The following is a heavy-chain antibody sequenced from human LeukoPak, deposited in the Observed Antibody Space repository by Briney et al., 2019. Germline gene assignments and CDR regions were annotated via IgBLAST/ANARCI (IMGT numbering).Heavy chain of an antibody. CDR1: GFTVSNYY. CDR2: IYGAGST. V-gene: IGHV3-53*01. J-gene: IGHJ3*02. Sequence: GGSLRLSCAASGFTVSNYYMSWVRQAPGKGLEWVSVIYGAGSTYYADSVKGRFTISRDNSKNTLNLQMNSLRAEDTAMYYCARDSYDSSGYAFDIWGQGTMVTVSS. CDR3: ARDSYDSSGYAFDI. D-gene: IGHD3-22*01.